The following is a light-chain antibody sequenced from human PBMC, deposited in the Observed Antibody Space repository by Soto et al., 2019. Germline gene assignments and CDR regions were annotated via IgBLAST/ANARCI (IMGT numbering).Light chain of an antibody. J-gene: IGKJ2*01. CDR3: QQSYIPPYT. CDR2: AAS. Sequence: DIQMTQSPSSLSASVGDTVTITCRASQGISVHLNWYQQKPGKVPKLLIYAASNLHGGVPSRFSGSGSETDFALTISSLQPEDFATYYCQQSYIPPYTFGQGTRLEIK. CDR1: QGISVH. V-gene: IGKV1-39*01.